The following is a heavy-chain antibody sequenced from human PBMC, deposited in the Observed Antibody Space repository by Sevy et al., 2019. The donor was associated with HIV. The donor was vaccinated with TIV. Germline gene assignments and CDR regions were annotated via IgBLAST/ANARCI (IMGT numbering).Heavy chain of an antibody. D-gene: IGHD1-1*01. CDR2: VYFTGNT. Sequence: SETLSLTCSVSGGSISSYFWTWVRQSPGKGLEWIGNVYFTGNTDYSPSLKSRVTLSLDTSKSQFSLTLKSVTAADTAIYFCAKDSTTRPRVLDYWGQGTLVTVSS. CDR1: GGSISSYF. CDR3: AKDSTTRPRVLDY. J-gene: IGHJ4*02. V-gene: IGHV4-59*01.